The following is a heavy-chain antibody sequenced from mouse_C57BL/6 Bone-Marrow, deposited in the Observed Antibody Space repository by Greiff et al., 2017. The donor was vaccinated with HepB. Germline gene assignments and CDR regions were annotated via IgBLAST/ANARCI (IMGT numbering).Heavy chain of an antibody. J-gene: IGHJ2*01. CDR2: ISYDGSN. Sequence: VQLKESGPGLVKPSQSLSLTCSVTGYSITSGYYWNWIRQFPGNKLEWMGYISYDGSNNYNPSLKNRISITRDTSKNQFFLKLNSVTTEDTATFYCATVYPYFDHWGQGTTLTVSS. D-gene: IGHD5-1-1*01. V-gene: IGHV3-6*01. CDR3: ATVYPYFDH. CDR1: GYSITSGYY.